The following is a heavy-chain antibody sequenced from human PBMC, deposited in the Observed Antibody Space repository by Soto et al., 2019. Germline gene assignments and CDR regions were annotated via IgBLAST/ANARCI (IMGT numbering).Heavy chain of an antibody. CDR1: GGTFSSYA. V-gene: IGHV1-69*13. J-gene: IGHJ4*02. D-gene: IGHD3-22*01. Sequence: SVKVSCKASGGTFSSYAISWVRQAPGQGLEWMGGIIPIFGTANYAQKFQGRVTITADESTSTAYMELSSLRSEDTAVYYCARDVEYYYDSGYYFDYWGQGTLVTVSS. CDR2: IIPIFGTA. CDR3: ARDVEYYYDSGYYFDY.